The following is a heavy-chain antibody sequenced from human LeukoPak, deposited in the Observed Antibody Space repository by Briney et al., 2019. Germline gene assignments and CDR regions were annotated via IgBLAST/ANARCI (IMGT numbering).Heavy chain of an antibody. V-gene: IGHV1-18*04. J-gene: IGHJ4*02. CDR3: ARPIAVAGTLYFDY. Sequence: ASVKVSCKASGYTFTSYGISWVRQAPGQGLEWMGWISAYNGNTNYAQKLQGRVTMTTDTSTSTAYMELWSLRSDDTAVYYCARPIAVAGTLYFDYWGQGTLVTVSS. D-gene: IGHD6-19*01. CDR2: ISAYNGNT. CDR1: GYTFTSYG.